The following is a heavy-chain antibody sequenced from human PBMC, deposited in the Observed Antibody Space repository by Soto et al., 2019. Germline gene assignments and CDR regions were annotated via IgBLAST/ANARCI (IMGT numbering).Heavy chain of an antibody. V-gene: IGHV1-18*01. CDR1: GYTFTSYG. CDR3: ARERGELPPDH. J-gene: IGHJ4*02. Sequence: ASVKVSCKASGYTFTSYGISWVRQAPGQGLEWMGWIRPYNGNTNSAQKLQGRVSMTTDTSTTTAYMDPTSLTSDDTAMYYCARERGELPPDHWGQGTLVTVSS. D-gene: IGHD1-26*01. CDR2: IRPYNGNT.